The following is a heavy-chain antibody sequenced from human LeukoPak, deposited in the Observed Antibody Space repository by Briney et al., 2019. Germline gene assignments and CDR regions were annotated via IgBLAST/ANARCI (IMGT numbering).Heavy chain of an antibody. J-gene: IGHJ4*02. CDR1: GYTFTGYY. CDR3: AREVRTPNYFDY. Sequence: ASVKVSCKASGYTFTGYYMHWVRQAPGQGLEWMGIINPSGGSTSYAQKFQGRVTMTRDMSTSTVYMELSSLRSEDTAVYYCAREVRTPNYFDYWGQGTLVTVSS. V-gene: IGHV1-46*01. CDR2: INPSGGST.